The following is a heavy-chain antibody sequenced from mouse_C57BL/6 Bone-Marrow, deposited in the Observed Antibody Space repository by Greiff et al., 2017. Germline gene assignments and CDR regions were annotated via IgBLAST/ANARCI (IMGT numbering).Heavy chain of an antibody. CDR3: ARRPNYYGSSYDYAMDY. V-gene: IGHV2-2*01. CDR2: IWSGGST. CDR1: GFSLTSYG. D-gene: IGHD1-1*01. J-gene: IGHJ4*01. Sequence: QVQLKESGPGLVQPSQSLSITCTVSGFSLTSYGVHWVRQSPGKGLEWLGVIWSGGSTDYNAAFISRLSISKDNSKSQVFFKMNSLQADDTAIYYCARRPNYYGSSYDYAMDYWGQGTSVTVSS.